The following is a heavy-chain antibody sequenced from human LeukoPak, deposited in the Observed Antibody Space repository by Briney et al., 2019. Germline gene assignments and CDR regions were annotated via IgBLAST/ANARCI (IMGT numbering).Heavy chain of an antibody. CDR2: IIPIFGTA. Sequence: GASVKVSCKASGGTFSSYAISWVRQAPGQGLEWMGGIIPIFGTANYAQKFQGRVTITADESTSTAYMELSSLRSEDTAVYYCARDITMIAVSESHRWFDPWGQGTLVTVSS. CDR1: GGTFSSYA. V-gene: IGHV1-69*13. CDR3: ARDITMIAVSESHRWFDP. J-gene: IGHJ5*02. D-gene: IGHD3-22*01.